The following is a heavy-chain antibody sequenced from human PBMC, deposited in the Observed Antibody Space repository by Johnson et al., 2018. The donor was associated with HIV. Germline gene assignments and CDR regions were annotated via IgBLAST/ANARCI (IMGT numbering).Heavy chain of an antibody. Sequence: VQLVESGGGFVEPGGSLRLSCAASGFTFDDYAMHWVRQAPGKGLEWVSGISWKSGSIGYADSVKGRFIISRDNAKNSLYLQMNSLRAEDTALYYCAKDGYSSSWYPYAFDIWSQGTMVTVSS. CDR2: ISWKSGSI. CDR1: GFTFDDYA. J-gene: IGHJ3*02. D-gene: IGHD6-13*01. V-gene: IGHV3-9*01. CDR3: AKDGYSSSWYPYAFDI.